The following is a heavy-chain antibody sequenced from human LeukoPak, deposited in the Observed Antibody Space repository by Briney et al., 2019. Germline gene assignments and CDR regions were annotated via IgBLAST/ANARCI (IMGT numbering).Heavy chain of an antibody. CDR3: ARGGFMRWLRIPYYYMDV. V-gene: IGHV4-59*11. J-gene: IGHJ6*03. CDR2: IYYSGST. D-gene: IGHD5-24*01. CDR1: GGSISSHY. Sequence: AETLSLTGTVSGGSISSHYWSWIRQPPGKGLEWIGYIYYSGSTNYDPSLKSRVTISVDTSKNQSSLKLSSVTAADTAVYYCARGGFMRWLRIPYYYMDVWGKGTTVTVSS.